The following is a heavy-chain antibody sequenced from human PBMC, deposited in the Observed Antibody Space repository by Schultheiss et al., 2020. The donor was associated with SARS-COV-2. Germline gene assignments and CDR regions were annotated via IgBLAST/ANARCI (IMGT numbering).Heavy chain of an antibody. J-gene: IGHJ6*03. V-gene: IGHV4-4*07. CDR2: IYTSGNT. Sequence: SETLSLTCTVSGGSISSYYWNWIRQPAGQGLEWIGRIYTSGNTNYNPSLKSRVTMSVDKSKNQFSLRLTSVTAADTAVYYCAKKERDCSGGSCHYPTDYYYYMDVWGKGTTVTVSS. CDR1: GGSISSYY. D-gene: IGHD2-15*01. CDR3: AKKERDCSGGSCHYPTDYYYYMDV.